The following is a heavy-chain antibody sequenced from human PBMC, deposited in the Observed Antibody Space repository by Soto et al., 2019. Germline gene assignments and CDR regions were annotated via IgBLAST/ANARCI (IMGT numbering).Heavy chain of an antibody. V-gene: IGHV3-53*01. CDR3: ASLYGMDV. CDR1: GFTVSSNY. CDR2: IYSGGST. Sequence: LRLSCAASGFTVSSNYMSWVRQAPGKGLEWVSVIYSGGSTYYADSVKGRFTISRDNSKNSVYLQMNSLRVEDTAVYYCASLYGMDVWGQGTTVTVSS. J-gene: IGHJ6*02.